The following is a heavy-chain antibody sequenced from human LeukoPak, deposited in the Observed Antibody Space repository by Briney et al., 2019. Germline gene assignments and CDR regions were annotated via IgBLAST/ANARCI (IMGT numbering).Heavy chain of an antibody. CDR3: ARNYGSGSYFTDY. Sequence: GGSLRLSCAASGFTFSSYAMHWVRQAQGKGLEWVAVISYDGSNKYYADSVKGRFTISRDNSKNTLYLQMNSLRAEDTAVYYCARNYGSGSYFTDYWGQGTLVTVSS. CDR1: GFTFSSYA. CDR2: ISYDGSNK. J-gene: IGHJ4*02. D-gene: IGHD3-10*01. V-gene: IGHV3-30-3*01.